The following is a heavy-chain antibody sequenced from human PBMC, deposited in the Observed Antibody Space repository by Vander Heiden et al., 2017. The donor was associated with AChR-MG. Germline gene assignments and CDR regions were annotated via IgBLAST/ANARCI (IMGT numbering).Heavy chain of an antibody. V-gene: IGHV5-10-1*03. CDR1: GYSFHSSG. J-gene: IGHJ2*01. Sequence: ELQLAQSGAEVKKPGESLRTSCKGSGYSFHSSGSSRVRQMPGKGLEWMGRIDPSDSSTNYSPSFQGHVTISADKSISTAYLQWGSLKASDTAMYYCARHVPAFIAAGGVYFDLWGRGTLVTVSS. CDR3: ARHVPAFIAAGGVYFDL. CDR2: IDPSDSST. D-gene: IGHD6-25*01.